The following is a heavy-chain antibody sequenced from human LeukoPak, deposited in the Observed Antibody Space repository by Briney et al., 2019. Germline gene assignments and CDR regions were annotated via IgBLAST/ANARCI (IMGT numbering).Heavy chain of an antibody. CDR1: GFTFRNYW. Sequence: GGSLRLSCAASGFTFRNYWMGWVRQAPGEGLEWVANTKPDGSAEYYADSVRGRFTTSRDNANNFLYLQMNRLRAEDTAVYYCAKDFDYWGQGTLVTVSS. CDR3: AKDFDY. CDR2: TKPDGSAE. J-gene: IGHJ4*02. V-gene: IGHV3-7*01.